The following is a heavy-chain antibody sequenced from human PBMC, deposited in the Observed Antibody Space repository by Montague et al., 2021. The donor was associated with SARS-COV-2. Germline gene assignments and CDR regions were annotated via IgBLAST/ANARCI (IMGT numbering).Heavy chain of an antibody. Sequence: SETLSLTCTVSGGSISSSSYYWGWIRQPPGKGLEWIGSIYYSGSTYYNPSLESRVTISVDTSKNQFSLKLSSVTAADTAVYYCATYYDILTGYYIDAFDIWGQGTMVTVSS. J-gene: IGHJ3*02. CDR1: GGSISSSSYY. CDR3: ATYYDILTGYYIDAFDI. D-gene: IGHD3-9*01. V-gene: IGHV4-39*01. CDR2: IYYSGST.